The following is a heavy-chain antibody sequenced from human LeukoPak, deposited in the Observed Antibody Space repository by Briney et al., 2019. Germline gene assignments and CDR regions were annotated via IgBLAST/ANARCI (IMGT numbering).Heavy chain of an antibody. CDR2: ISYDGGNK. CDR3: VRSAFLTTEFYFDY. V-gene: IGHV3-30-3*01. CDR1: GFTFSTYT. Sequence: PGGSLRLSCAASGFTFSTYTMHWVRQAPGKGLEWVAVISYDGGNKYYADSVKGRFNISRDNAKNTLYLQMNSLRAEDTAVYYCVRSAFLTTEFYFDYWGHGTLVTVSS. D-gene: IGHD4-11*01. J-gene: IGHJ4*01.